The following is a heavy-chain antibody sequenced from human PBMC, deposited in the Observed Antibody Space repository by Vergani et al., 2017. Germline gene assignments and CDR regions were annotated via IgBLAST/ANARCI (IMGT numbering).Heavy chain of an antibody. D-gene: IGHD5-12*01. V-gene: IGHV5-51*01. Sequence: EVQLVQSGAEVKKPGESLKISCKGSGYSFTSYWIGWVRQMPGKGLEWMGIIYPGDSDTRYSPSFQGQVIISADKSISTAYLQWSSLKASDTAMYYCARQRADIVATANYYYYYMDVWGKGTTVTVAS. J-gene: IGHJ6*03. CDR1: GYSFTSYW. CDR3: ARQRADIVATANYYYYYMDV. CDR2: IYPGDSDT.